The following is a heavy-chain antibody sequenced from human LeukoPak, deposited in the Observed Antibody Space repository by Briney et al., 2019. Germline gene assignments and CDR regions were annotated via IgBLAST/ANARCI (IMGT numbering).Heavy chain of an antibody. J-gene: IGHJ4*02. CDR1: GFIFSIYG. CDR2: IWPDGSIT. CDR3: ARHTSGWDY. D-gene: IGHD6-19*01. V-gene: IGHV3-33*01. Sequence: PGGSLRLSCAASGFIFSIYGMHWVRQAPGKGLEWVAVIWPDGSITYYADSVKGRFTISRDNSYNTLNLQVNSLRAEDTAVYYCARHTSGWDYWGQGTLVTVSS.